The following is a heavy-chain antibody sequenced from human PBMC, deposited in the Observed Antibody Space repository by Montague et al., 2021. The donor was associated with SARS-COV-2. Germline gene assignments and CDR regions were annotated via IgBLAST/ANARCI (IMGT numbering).Heavy chain of an antibody. J-gene: IGHJ6*02. V-gene: IGHV3-7*01. Sequence: SLRLACAASGFTFSSYCMSWVRQAPGKGLEWVANINQDGSEKYSVDSMKSRFTISRDNVKSSLYMQMDSLRAEDTAVYYCARDSIAADGNDYFYGIDVWGQGTMVTVSS. CDR1: GFTFSSYC. CDR2: INQDGSEK. D-gene: IGHD6-25*01. CDR3: ARDSIAADGNDYFYGIDV.